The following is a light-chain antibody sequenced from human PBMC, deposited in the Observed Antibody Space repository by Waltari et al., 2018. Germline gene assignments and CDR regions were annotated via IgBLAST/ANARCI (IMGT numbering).Light chain of an antibody. CDR1: NSNIGSKV. CDR2: SNT. J-gene: IGLJ2*01. Sequence: QSALTQPPSASGTPGQTVTIFCSGGNSNIGSKVVNWYQQVPGTAPKLLIYSNTYRPSGVPDRFSGSKSGTSASLAISGIQSDDEGDYYCATWDDRLTGVVFGGGTQVTVL. V-gene: IGLV1-44*01. CDR3: ATWDDRLTGVV.